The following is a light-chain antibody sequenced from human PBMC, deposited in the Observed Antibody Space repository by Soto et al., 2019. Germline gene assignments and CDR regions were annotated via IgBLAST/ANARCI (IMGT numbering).Light chain of an antibody. CDR3: QQYSDWRT. CDR1: QSVNSN. J-gene: IGKJ3*01. Sequence: EIVMTQSPATLSVSPGERATLSCRASQSVNSNLAWYQQKPGQAPRLLIYGASTRATVIPARFSGSGSGTEFTLTISSLQSEDFAIYYCQQYSDWRTFGPGTKVDIK. V-gene: IGKV3-15*01. CDR2: GAS.